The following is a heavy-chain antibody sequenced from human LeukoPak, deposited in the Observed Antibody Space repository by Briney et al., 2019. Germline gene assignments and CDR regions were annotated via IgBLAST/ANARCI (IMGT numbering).Heavy chain of an antibody. V-gene: IGHV1-18*01. CDR1: GYTFTSYG. CDR3: ARDFVDTVMVVDD. Sequence: ASVKVSCKASGYTFTSYGISCVRQAPGQGLEWMGWISAYNGNTNYAQKFQDRVTMTTDTPTSTAYMELRSLRSDDTAVYYCARDFVDTVMVVDDWGQGTLVTVSS. J-gene: IGHJ4*02. CDR2: ISAYNGNT. D-gene: IGHD5-18*01.